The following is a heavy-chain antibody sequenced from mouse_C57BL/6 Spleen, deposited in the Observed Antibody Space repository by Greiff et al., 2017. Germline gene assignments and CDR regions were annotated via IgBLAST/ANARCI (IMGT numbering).Heavy chain of an antibody. Sequence: QVQLKESGAELVKPGASVKISCKASGYAFSSYWMNWVKQRPGKGLEWIGQIYPGDGDTNYNGKFKGKATLTADKSSSTAYMQLSSLTSEDSAVYFCARERYGSSPHYYAMDYWGQGTSVTVSS. D-gene: IGHD1-1*01. J-gene: IGHJ4*01. V-gene: IGHV1-80*01. CDR1: GYAFSSYW. CDR2: IYPGDGDT. CDR3: ARERYGSSPHYYAMDY.